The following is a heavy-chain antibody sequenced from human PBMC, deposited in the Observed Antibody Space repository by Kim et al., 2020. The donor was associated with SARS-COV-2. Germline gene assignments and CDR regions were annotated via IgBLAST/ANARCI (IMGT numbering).Heavy chain of an antibody. D-gene: IGHD1-1*01. CDR2: ISSNGGST. J-gene: IGHJ4*02. V-gene: IGHV3-64*01. CDR1: GFTFSSYA. CDR3: ARGGVSTTGTKHFDY. Sequence: GGSLRLSCAASGFTFSSYAMHWVRQAPGKGLEYVSAISSNGGSTYYANSVKGRFTISRDNSKNTLYLQMGSLRAEDMAVYYCARGGVSTTGTKHFDYWGQGTLVTVSS.